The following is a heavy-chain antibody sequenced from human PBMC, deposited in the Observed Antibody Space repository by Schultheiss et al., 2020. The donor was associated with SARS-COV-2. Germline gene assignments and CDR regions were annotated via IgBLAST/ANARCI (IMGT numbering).Heavy chain of an antibody. CDR1: GGSISSGGYY. Sequence: LRLSCTVSGGSISSGGYYWSWIRQHPGKGLEWIGYIYYSGSTYYNPSLKSRVTISIDTSKNQFSLKLGSVTAADTAVYFCARATRVESLFSVRGGSFDFWGRGALVTVSS. V-gene: IGHV4-31*03. CDR3: ARATRVESLFSVRGGSFDF. J-gene: IGHJ4*02. D-gene: IGHD5-24*01. CDR2: IYYSGST.